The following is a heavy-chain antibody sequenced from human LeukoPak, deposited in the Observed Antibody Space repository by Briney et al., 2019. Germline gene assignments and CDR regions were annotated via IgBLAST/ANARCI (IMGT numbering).Heavy chain of an antibody. Sequence: PGRSLRLSCAASGFTFSSYAMHWVRKAPGKGLEWVAVISYDGSNKYYADSVKGRFTISRDNSKNTLYLQMNSLRAEYTAVYYCARGYDSSGYYNDYWGQGTLVTVSS. V-gene: IGHV3-30-3*01. J-gene: IGHJ4*02. CDR3: ARGYDSSGYYNDY. D-gene: IGHD3-22*01. CDR1: GFTFSSYA. CDR2: ISYDGSNK.